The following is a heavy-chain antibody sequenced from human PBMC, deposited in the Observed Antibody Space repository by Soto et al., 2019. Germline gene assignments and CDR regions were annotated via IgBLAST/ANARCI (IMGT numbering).Heavy chain of an antibody. CDR3: AKDREGPDYGDYSGYYYMDV. J-gene: IGHJ6*03. CDR2: INPNSGGT. Sequence: ASVKVSCKASGYTFTGYYMHWVRQAPGQGLEWMGWINPNSGGTNYAQKFQGWVTMTRDTSISTAYMELSRLRSGDTAVYYCAKDREGPDYGDYSGYYYMDVWGKGTTVTVSS. CDR1: GYTFTGYY. V-gene: IGHV1-2*04. D-gene: IGHD4-17*01.